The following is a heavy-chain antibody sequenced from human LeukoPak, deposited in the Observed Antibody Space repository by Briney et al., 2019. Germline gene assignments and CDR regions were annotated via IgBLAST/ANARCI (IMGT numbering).Heavy chain of an antibody. J-gene: IGHJ4*02. V-gene: IGHV3-21*01. CDR1: GFTFSSYA. CDR3: ARPLAAAGAVDY. Sequence: GGSLRLSCAASGFTFSSYAMSWVRQAPGKGLEWVSSISSSSSYIYYADSVKGRFTISRDNAKNSLYLQMNSLRAEDTAVYYCARPLAAAGAVDYWGQGTLVTVS. D-gene: IGHD6-13*01. CDR2: ISSSSSYI.